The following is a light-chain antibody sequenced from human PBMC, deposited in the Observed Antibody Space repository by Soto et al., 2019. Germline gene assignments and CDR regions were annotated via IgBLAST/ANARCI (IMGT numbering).Light chain of an antibody. V-gene: IGKV1-12*01. CDR3: KQSSAFPLT. Sequence: DIQMTQSPSSVSASVGDRRTITCRASQGINNWLAWYQQKPGKAPELLIYAVSYLQSGVPSRSSGSGSGTDFTLTISSLQPEDFATYFCKQSSAFPLTFAGGTKWIS. CDR2: AVS. CDR1: QGINNW. J-gene: IGKJ4*01.